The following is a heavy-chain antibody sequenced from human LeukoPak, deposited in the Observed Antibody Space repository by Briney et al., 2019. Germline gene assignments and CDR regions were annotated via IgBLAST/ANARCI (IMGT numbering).Heavy chain of an antibody. J-gene: IGHJ6*02. CDR1: GGSISTYY. D-gene: IGHD6-19*01. CDR3: ARHIRSSGTLYYYYYGMDV. V-gene: IGHV4-59*08. CDR2: IYYSGST. Sequence: TSETLSLTCTVSGGSISTYYWSWIRQPPGKGLEWIGYIYYSGSTNYNPSLKSRVTISVDTSKNQFSLKLSSVTAADMAVYYCARHIRSSGTLYYYYYGMDVWGQGTTVTVSS.